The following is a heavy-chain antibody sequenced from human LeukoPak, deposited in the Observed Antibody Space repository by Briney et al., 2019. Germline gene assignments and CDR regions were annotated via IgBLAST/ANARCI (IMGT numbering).Heavy chain of an antibody. D-gene: IGHD3-22*01. V-gene: IGHV1-2*02. J-gene: IGHJ4*02. CDR3: ARVYYYDSSGYYYFDY. CDR2: INPNSGGT. Sequence: ASVKVSCKASGYTFTGYYMHWVRQAPGQGLEWVGWINPNSGGTSYAQKFQARVTMTRDTSISTAYMELSSLRSDDTAVYYCARVYYYDSSGYYYFDYWGQGTLVTVSS. CDR1: GYTFTGYY.